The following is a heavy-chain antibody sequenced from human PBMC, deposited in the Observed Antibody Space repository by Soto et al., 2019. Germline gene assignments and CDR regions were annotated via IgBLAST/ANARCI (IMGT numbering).Heavy chain of an antibody. CDR3: AKGSGYSSSWYDLGYYYGMDV. V-gene: IGHV3-30*18. Sequence: GGSLRLSCAASGFTFSSYGMHWVRQAPGKGLEWVAVISYDGSNKYYADSVKGRFTISRDNSKNTLYLQMNSLRAEDTAVYYCAKGSGYSSSWYDLGYYYGMDVWGQGTTVTVSS. CDR2: ISYDGSNK. D-gene: IGHD6-13*01. J-gene: IGHJ6*02. CDR1: GFTFSSYG.